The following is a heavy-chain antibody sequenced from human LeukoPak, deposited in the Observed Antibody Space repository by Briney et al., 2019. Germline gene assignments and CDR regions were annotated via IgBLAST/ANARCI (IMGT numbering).Heavy chain of an antibody. J-gene: IGHJ6*03. CDR1: GYTFTSYY. D-gene: IGHD2-21*02. CDR2: INPSGGST. V-gene: IGHV1-46*01. CDR3: ARDPNPAYCGGDCYYYYYYYMDV. Sequence: GASVKVSCKASGYTFTSYYMHWVRQAPGQGLEWMGIINPSGGSTSYAQKFQGRVTMTRDMSTSTVYMELSSLRSEDTAVYYCARDPNPAYCGGDCYYYYYYYMDVWGKGTTVTVSS.